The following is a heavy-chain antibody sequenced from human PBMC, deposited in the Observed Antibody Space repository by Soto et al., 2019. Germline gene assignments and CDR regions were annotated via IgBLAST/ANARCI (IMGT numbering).Heavy chain of an antibody. Sequence: SETLSLTCTVSGGSIGSYCWSWIRQPPGKGLEWIGYIYYSGSTNYNPSLKTRVTISVDTSKNQFSLKLSSVTAADTAVYYCARHPTVTEYYFDYWGQGTLVTV. CDR3: ARHPTVTEYYFDY. J-gene: IGHJ4*02. V-gene: IGHV4-59*08. D-gene: IGHD4-17*01. CDR1: GGSIGSYC. CDR2: IYYSGST.